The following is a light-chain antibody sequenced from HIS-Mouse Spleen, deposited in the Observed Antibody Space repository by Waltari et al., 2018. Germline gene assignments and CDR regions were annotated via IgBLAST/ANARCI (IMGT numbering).Light chain of an antibody. Sequence: QSALTQPASVSGSPGQSITISCTGTSSDVGGYNYVSGYQQHPGKAPKLMIYDVSNRPSGVSTRFSGSKSGNTASLTISGLQAEDEADYYCSSYTSSSTYVFGTGTKVTVL. CDR3: SSYTSSSTYV. V-gene: IGLV2-14*03. CDR2: DVS. CDR1: SSDVGGYNY. J-gene: IGLJ1*01.